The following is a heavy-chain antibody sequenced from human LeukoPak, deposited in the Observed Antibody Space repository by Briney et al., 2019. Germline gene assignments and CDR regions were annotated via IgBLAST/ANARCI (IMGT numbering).Heavy chain of an antibody. J-gene: IGHJ5*02. CDR2: IYYSGST. Sequence: SETLSLTCAVSGGSISSGGYSWSWIRQPPGKGLEWIGYIYYSGSTYYNPSLKSRVTISVDTSKNQFSLKLSSVTAADTAVYYCARTNGYYDSSGYRAAFDPWGQGTLVTVSS. V-gene: IGHV4-30-4*07. D-gene: IGHD3-22*01. CDR1: GGSISSGGYS. CDR3: ARTNGYYDSSGYRAAFDP.